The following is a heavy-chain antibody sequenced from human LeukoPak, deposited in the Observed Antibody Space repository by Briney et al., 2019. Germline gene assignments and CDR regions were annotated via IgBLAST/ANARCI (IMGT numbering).Heavy chain of an antibody. D-gene: IGHD3-22*01. CDR1: VYTFSNYG. CDR2: ISVYNGNT. V-gene: IGHV1-18*01. J-gene: IGHJ4*02. CDR3: ARGYYDSSDYPTYFDY. Sequence: ASVRVSCTSSVYTFSNYGISWVRQAPGQGLEWMGWISVYNGNTNYAQKLQGRVTMTTDTSTYTAYMELRSLRSDDTAVYYCARGYYDSSDYPTYFDYWGQGTLVTVSS.